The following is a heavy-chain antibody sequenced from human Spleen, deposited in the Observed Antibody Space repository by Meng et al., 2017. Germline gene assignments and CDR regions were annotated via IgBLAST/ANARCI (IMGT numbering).Heavy chain of an antibody. D-gene: IGHD4-17*01. J-gene: IGHJ2*01. CDR1: GGSFSDYH. Sequence: QVQPQQWGAGLLMPSGPLSLTCVLSGGSFSDYHWSWIRQPPGKGLEWIGEINHSGSTNYNPSLESRATISVDTSQNNLSLKLSSVTAADSAVYYCARLGYGDYPFRWYFDLWGRGTLVTVSS. CDR3: ARLGYGDYPFRWYFDL. V-gene: IGHV4-34*01. CDR2: INHSGST.